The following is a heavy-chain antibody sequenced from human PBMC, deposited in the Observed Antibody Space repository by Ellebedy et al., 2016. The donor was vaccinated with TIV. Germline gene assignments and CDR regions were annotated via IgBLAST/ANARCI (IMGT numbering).Heavy chain of an antibody. CDR2: IKEDGSQT. D-gene: IGHD3-9*01. CDR1: GFTFSTYW. J-gene: IGHJ4*02. CDR3: ATDRGYFTFDY. Sequence: GESLKISCATSGFTFSTYWMPWVRQAPGKGLEWVANIKEDGSQTYYVGSVKGRFTISRDNAKNSLYLQMNSLRADDTAVYYCATDRGYFTFDYWGQGSLITVSS. V-gene: IGHV3-7*03.